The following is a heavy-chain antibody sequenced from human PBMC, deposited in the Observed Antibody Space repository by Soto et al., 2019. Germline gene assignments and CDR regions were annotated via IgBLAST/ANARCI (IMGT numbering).Heavy chain of an antibody. J-gene: IGHJ5*02. Sequence: ASETLSLTCTVSGGSISPYYWSWIRQPPGKGLEWVGYIYYGGSTSYNPSLKSRVTISVDTSKNQFSLKLSSVTAADTAVYYCARTEVLLWFGELLSWFDPWGQGTLVTVSS. CDR3: ARTEVLLWFGELLSWFDP. D-gene: IGHD3-10*01. V-gene: IGHV4-59*01. CDR1: GGSISPYY. CDR2: IYYGGST.